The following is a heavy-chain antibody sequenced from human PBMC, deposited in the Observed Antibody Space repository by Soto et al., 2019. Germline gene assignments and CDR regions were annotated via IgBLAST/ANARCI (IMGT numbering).Heavy chain of an antibody. CDR2: IIPIFGTA. V-gene: IGHV1-69*06. CDR1: GGTFSSYA. J-gene: IGHJ6*02. CDR3: ARDSRVNSSSWTPGYYYYYGMDV. Sequence: QVQLVQSGAEVKKPGSSVKVSCKASGGTFSSYAISWVRQAPGQGLEWMGGIIPIFGTANYAQKFQGRVTITADKSTSSAYMELSSLRSEDTAVYYCARDSRVNSSSWTPGYYYYYGMDVWGQGTTVTVSS. D-gene: IGHD6-13*01.